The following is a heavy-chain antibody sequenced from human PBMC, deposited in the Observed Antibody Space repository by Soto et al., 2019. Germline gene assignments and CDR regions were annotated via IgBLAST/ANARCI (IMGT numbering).Heavy chain of an antibody. V-gene: IGHV4-4*07. CDR1: GGSISKFY. Sequence: QVQLQESGPGVVKPSETLSLSCTVSGGSISKFYWSWIRKTAGKGLEWMGRVYAAGTTDYNPSLRSRVSMSVHISKKTFSLRLTSVTAADTGVYYCVRDGSKTLRDWFDPWGQGKSVTVSS. J-gene: IGHJ5*02. CDR3: VRDGSKTLRDWFDP. CDR2: VYAAGTT.